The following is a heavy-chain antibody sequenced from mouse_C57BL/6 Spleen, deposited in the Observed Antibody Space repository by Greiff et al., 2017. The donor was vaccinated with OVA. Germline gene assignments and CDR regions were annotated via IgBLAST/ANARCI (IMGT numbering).Heavy chain of an antibody. CDR2: ISYDGSN. V-gene: IGHV3-6*01. Sequence: EVKLMESGPGLVKPSQSLSLTCSVTGYSITSGYYWNWIRQFPGNKLEWMGYISYDGSNNYNPSLKNRISITRDTSKNQFFLKLNSVTTEDTATYYCARDYYYGSYFDYWGQGTTLTVSS. J-gene: IGHJ2*01. CDR3: ARDYYYGSYFDY. D-gene: IGHD1-1*01. CDR1: GYSITSGYY.